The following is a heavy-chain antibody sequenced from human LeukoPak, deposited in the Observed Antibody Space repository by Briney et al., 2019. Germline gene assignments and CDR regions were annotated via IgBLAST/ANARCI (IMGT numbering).Heavy chain of an antibody. CDR1: GYTFTSYY. V-gene: IGHV1-46*01. CDR3: ARGYSGYDYVAWFDP. J-gene: IGHJ5*02. CDR2: INPSGGST. D-gene: IGHD5-12*01. Sequence: ASVKVSCKASGYTFTSYYMHWVRQAPGQGLEWMGIINPSGGSTSYAQRFQGRVTMTRDTSTSTVYMELSSLRSEDTAVYYCARGYSGYDYVAWFDPWGQGTLVTVSS.